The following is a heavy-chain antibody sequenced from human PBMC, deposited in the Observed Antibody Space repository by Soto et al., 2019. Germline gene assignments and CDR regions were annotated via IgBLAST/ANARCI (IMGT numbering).Heavy chain of an antibody. D-gene: IGHD3-16*01. CDR1: GYTFTYHY. Sequence: VQLVQSGAEVKKPGASVKVSCKAFGYTFTYHYIHWVRQAPGQGLEWMGYINPNSGGTRFDKRFQYRVAMTRDTAFNTTYVELSRLTSDDTAIYYCARGGGQTYYYYPMDVWGQGTTVTVSS. V-gene: IGHV1-2*02. CDR2: INPNSGGT. J-gene: IGHJ6*02. CDR3: ARGGGQTYYYYPMDV.